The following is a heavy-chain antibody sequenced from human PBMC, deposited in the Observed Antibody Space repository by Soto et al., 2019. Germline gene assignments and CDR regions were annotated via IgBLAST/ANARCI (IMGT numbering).Heavy chain of an antibody. J-gene: IGHJ6*02. D-gene: IGHD1-26*01. CDR1: GYTFTSYG. V-gene: IGHV1-18*01. Sequence: QVQLVQSGAEVKKPGASVKVSCKASGYTFTSYGISWVRQAPGQGLEWMGWISAYTGNTNYAQKLQGRVTMTTDTXTXXAYMEPRSLRSDDTAVYYCARHRPYGRYYYYGMDVWGQGTTVTVS. CDR2: ISAYTGNT. CDR3: ARHRPYGRYYYYGMDV.